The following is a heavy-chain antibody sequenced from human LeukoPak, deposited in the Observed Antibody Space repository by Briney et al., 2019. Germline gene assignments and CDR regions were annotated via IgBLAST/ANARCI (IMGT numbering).Heavy chain of an antibody. CDR1: GGSISSYY. Sequence: SETLSLTCTVSGGSISSYYWSWIRQPPGKGLEWIGYIYYSGSTNYNPSLKSRVTISVDTSKNQFSLKLSSVTAADTAVYYCVRHGAAWAGSYNYFDYWGQGTLVTVSS. V-gene: IGHV4-59*08. D-gene: IGHD1-26*01. CDR3: VRHGAAWAGSYNYFDY. CDR2: IYYSGST. J-gene: IGHJ4*02.